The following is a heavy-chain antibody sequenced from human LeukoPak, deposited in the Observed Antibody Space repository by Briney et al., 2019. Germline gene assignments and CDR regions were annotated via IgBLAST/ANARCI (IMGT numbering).Heavy chain of an antibody. V-gene: IGHV3-23*01. Sequence: GSLRLSCAASGFTFSSYAMSWVRQAPGKGLEWVSAISGSGGSTYYADSVKGRFTLSRDDSRNTVYLQLNNLRVEDTAVYYCAKASWVSNVDAVLWGQGTLVTVSS. CDR3: AKASWVSNVDAVL. CDR1: GFTFSSYA. CDR2: ISGSGGST. D-gene: IGHD1-1*01. J-gene: IGHJ4*02.